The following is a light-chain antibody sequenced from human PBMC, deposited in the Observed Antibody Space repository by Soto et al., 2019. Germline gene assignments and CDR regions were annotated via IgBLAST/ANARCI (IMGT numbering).Light chain of an antibody. CDR3: SSYTSSSTPPYV. V-gene: IGLV2-14*01. CDR1: SSDVGGYNY. J-gene: IGLJ1*01. Sequence: QSALTQPASVSGSPGQSITISCTGTSSDVGGYNYVSWYQQHPGKAPKLMIYEVSNRPSGVSTRFSGSKSGNTASLTISGLQAEDEADYYCSSYTSSSTPPYVFGTGTKVTVL. CDR2: EVS.